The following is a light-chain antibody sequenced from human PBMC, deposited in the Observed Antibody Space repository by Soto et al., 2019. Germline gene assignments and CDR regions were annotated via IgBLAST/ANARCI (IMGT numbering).Light chain of an antibody. CDR1: QGISSW. CDR3: QQDISFPFT. V-gene: IGKV1-12*01. Sequence: DIQMTQSPSFVSASVGDRVTITCRASQGISSWLAWYQQKPGQAPKLLIYAASNLQSGVPSRFSGSGSGTYFTLTINSLQPEDFATYYCQQDISFPFTFGPGTKVNVK. CDR2: AAS. J-gene: IGKJ3*01.